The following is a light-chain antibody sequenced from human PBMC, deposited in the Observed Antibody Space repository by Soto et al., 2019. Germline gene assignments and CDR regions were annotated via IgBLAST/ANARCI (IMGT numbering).Light chain of an antibody. V-gene: IGKV1-5*03. CDR2: QAS. CDR3: QQHKTYYRT. Sequence: DIQMTQSPSTLSASVGDRVTITCRASQSINNWLAWYQQKPGKAPKLLIYQASSLESGVPSRFSGSGSGTEFSLTISSLQPDDFATYYCQQHKTYYRTFGQGTKVEIK. CDR1: QSINNW. J-gene: IGKJ1*01.